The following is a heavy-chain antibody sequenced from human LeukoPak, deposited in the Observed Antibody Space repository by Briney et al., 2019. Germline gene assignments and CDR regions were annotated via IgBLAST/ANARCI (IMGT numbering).Heavy chain of an antibody. J-gene: IGHJ5*02. CDR1: GGSFSGSY. Sequence: SETLSLTCAVYGGSFSGSYWSWIRQPPGKGLEWIGEIHHSGSTYYSPSLKRRVTISVDTSKNQFSLRLTSVTAADTAMYYCARSYFTVFGVYNWFDPWGQGALVTVSS. CDR2: IHHSGST. D-gene: IGHD3-3*01. CDR3: ARSYFTVFGVYNWFDP. V-gene: IGHV4-34*01.